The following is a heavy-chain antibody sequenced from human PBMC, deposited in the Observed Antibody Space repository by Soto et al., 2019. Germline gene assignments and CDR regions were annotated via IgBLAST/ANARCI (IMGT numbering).Heavy chain of an antibody. CDR3: AREAVPYYYDSSGYSRSSPHDAFDI. CDR1: GYTFTSNA. J-gene: IGHJ3*02. Sequence: VASVKVSCKASGYTFTSNAMHWVHQAPGQRLEWMGWINADNGNTRYLQKFQGRVTITTDTSASTAYLELSSLTSEDTAVYYCAREAVPYYYDSSGYSRSSPHDAFDIWGQGTMVTVSS. D-gene: IGHD3-22*01. V-gene: IGHV1-3*01. CDR2: INADNGNT.